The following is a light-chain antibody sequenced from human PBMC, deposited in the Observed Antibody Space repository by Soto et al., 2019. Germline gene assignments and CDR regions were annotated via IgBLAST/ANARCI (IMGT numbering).Light chain of an antibody. CDR3: QQYNSYWT. CDR1: QSISSW. J-gene: IGKJ1*01. CDR2: RAS. Sequence: DIQMTQSPSTLSGSVGDRVTITCRASQSISSWLAWYQQKPGKAPKLLIYRASSLESGVPSRFSGSGSGTEFPLTISSLQPDDFATYYCQQYNSYWTFGQGTKVDIK. V-gene: IGKV1-5*03.